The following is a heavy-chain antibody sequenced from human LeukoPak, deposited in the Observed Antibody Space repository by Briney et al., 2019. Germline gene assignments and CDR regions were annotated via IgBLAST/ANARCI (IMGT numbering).Heavy chain of an antibody. CDR1: EFTFSSYG. D-gene: IGHD3-10*01. Sequence: GGSPRLSCEASEFTFSSYGMHWVRQAPGKGLDWVAFIRYDGSTQYYADSVKGRFAISRDNSKNTLYLQMNSLRAEDTAVYYCAKDYSKTSYYGSGTYYRPNWFDPWGQGTLVTVSS. CDR3: AKDYSKTSYYGSGTYYRPNWFDP. V-gene: IGHV3-30*02. J-gene: IGHJ5*02. CDR2: IRYDGSTQ.